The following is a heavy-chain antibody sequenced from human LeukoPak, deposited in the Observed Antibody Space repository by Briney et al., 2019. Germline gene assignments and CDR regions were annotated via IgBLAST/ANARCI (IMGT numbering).Heavy chain of an antibody. CDR2: ISGSGGSP. J-gene: IGHJ4*02. Sequence: GGSLRLSCAGSGFTFSSHAMSWVRQTPGKGLEWISLISGSGGSPYYADSVLGRFTISRDNSKNTLYLQMSSLRAEDTAVYYCAAANCFDYWGQGTLVTVSS. CDR1: GFTFSSHA. CDR3: AAANCFDY. V-gene: IGHV3-23*01.